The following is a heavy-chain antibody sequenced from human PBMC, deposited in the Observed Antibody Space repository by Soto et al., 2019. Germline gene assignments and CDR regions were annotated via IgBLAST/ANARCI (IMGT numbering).Heavy chain of an antibody. J-gene: IGHJ6*02. CDR3: ARGSPGNNLYSFSCLDV. CDR2: ISYEGSNT. Sequence: GWSLRLSCVASGFSFDTYGIHWVRQAPGKGLQWVALISYEGSNTYYADSVRGRFTIPRDNSKNTLYLQMNTLRPEDTGLYYCARGSPGNNLYSFSCLDVWGQGTSVTVSS. CDR1: GFSFDTYG. V-gene: IGHV3-30-3*01. D-gene: IGHD1-1*01.